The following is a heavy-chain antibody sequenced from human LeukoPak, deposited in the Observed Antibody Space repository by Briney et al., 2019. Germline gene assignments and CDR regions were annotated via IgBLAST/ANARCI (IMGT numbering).Heavy chain of an antibody. V-gene: IGHV3-21*01. J-gene: IGHJ6*04. CDR3: AELGITMIGGV. D-gene: IGHD3-10*02. Sequence: GGSLRLSCAASGFTFSSYEMNWVRQAPGKGLEWVSSISSSSSYIYYADSVKGRFTISRDNAKNSLYLQMNSLRAEDTAVYYCAELGITMIGGVWGKGTTVTISP. CDR1: GFTFSSYE. CDR2: ISSSSSYI.